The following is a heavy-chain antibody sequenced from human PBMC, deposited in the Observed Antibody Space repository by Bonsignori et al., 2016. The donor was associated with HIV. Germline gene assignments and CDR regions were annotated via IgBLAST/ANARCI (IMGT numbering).Heavy chain of an antibody. J-gene: IGHJ4*02. V-gene: IGHV4-34*01. CDR1: GGSFSGYY. Sequence: SETLSLTCAVYGGSFSGYYWSWIRQPPGKGLEWIGEINHSGSTNYNPSLKSRVTISVDTSKNQFSLKLSSVTAADTAVYYCARGGFGELSSYSFDYWGQGTLVTVSS. D-gene: IGHD3-10*01. CDR2: INHSGST. CDR3: ARGGFGELSSYSFDY.